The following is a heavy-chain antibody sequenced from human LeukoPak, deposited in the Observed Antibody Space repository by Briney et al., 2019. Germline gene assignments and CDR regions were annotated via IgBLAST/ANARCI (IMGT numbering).Heavy chain of an antibody. CDR3: ARAAGWYSRGWYEGGFWFDY. J-gene: IGHJ4*02. Sequence: SETLSPTCTVSGGSISSYYWSWIRQPPGKGLEWIGYIYCSGSTNYNPSLKSRVTISVDTSKNQFSLKLSSVTAADTAVYYCARAAGWYSRGWYEGGFWFDYWGQGTLVTVSS. CDR2: IYCSGST. V-gene: IGHV4-59*01. CDR1: GGSISSYY. D-gene: IGHD6-19*01.